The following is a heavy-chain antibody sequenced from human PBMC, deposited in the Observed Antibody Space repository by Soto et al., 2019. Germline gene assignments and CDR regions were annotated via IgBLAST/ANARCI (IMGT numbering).Heavy chain of an antibody. Sequence: EVQLVESGGGLVQPGRSLRLSCAASGFTVDDYAMHWVRQAPGKGLEWVSGISWNSETIDYADSVKGRFTISRDNAKSSLFLQMNSLRPDDTAVYYCAKDMNWGGMTTIHYFDSWGQGTLVTVSS. D-gene: IGHD4-17*01. V-gene: IGHV3-9*01. CDR2: ISWNSETI. CDR1: GFTVDDYA. J-gene: IGHJ4*02. CDR3: AKDMNWGGMTTIHYFDS.